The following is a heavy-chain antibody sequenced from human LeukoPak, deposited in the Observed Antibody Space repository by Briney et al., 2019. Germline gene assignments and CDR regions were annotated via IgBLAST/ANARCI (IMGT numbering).Heavy chain of an antibody. Sequence: GGSLRLSCAASGFTLSSYAMSWVRQAPGKGLEWVSSISGSVGSTYYADSVKGRFTISRDNSNYTLYMQMNSLRAEDTAVYYRAKAATLYDSSGFDNWGQGTLVTVSS. J-gene: IGHJ4*02. CDR1: GFTLSSYA. CDR3: AKAATLYDSSGFDN. V-gene: IGHV3-23*01. D-gene: IGHD3-22*01. CDR2: ISGSVGST.